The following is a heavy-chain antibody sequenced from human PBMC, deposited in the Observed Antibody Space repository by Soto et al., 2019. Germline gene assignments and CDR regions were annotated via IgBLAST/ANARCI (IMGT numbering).Heavy chain of an antibody. CDR3: AKGGVIVAAGTRVCLYNGMDV. Sequence: ASVKVSCKASGYTFTGYYVHWVRQAPGQGLEWMGWINPNSGDTYLAQRFQGRVTMNRDASIGTAYMELRGLTSDDTAEYYCAKGGVIVAAGTRVCLYNGMDVWGQGTTVTVSS. CDR1: GYTFTGYY. V-gene: IGHV1-2*02. D-gene: IGHD1-26*01. CDR2: INPNSGDT. J-gene: IGHJ6*02.